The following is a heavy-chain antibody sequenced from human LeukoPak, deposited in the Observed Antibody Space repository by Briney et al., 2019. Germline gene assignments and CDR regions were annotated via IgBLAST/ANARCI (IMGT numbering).Heavy chain of an antibody. V-gene: IGHV1-46*01. CDR2: INPSGGST. Sequence: GASVKVSCKASGYTFTGYYMHWVRQAPGQGLEWMGIINPSGGSTSYAQKFQGRVTMTRDMSTSTVYMELSSLRSEDTAVYYCARDRSTSYSSSWYFAYWGQGTLVTVSS. CDR3: ARDRSTSYSSSWYFAY. J-gene: IGHJ4*02. D-gene: IGHD6-13*01. CDR1: GYTFTGYY.